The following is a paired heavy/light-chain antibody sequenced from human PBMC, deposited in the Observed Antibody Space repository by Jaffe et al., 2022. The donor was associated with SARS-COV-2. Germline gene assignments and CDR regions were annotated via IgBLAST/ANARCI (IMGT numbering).Light chain of an antibody. J-gene: IGKJ2*03. CDR1: QGIRNN. V-gene: IGKV1-6*02. CDR3: LQDYNYPYS. Sequence: AIQMTQSPSSLSASVGDRLTITCRASQGIRNNLGWYQQKPGKAPKLLIYASSLQSGVPSRFSGSGSGTDFTLTISSLQPEDFATYYCLQDYNYPYSFGQGTKLEIK. CDR2: AS.
Heavy chain of an antibody. Sequence: EVHLLDSGGGLVQPGGSLRLSCAASGFTFRNYAMTWVRQAPGKGLEWVSDISASGGSAYYADSVKGRFTISRDNSKNTLYLQMNSLRAEDSAIYYCAKIPELSDYWGQGTLVTVSS. D-gene: IGHD2-15*01. CDR2: ISASGGSA. CDR3: AKIPELSDY. J-gene: IGHJ4*02. V-gene: IGHV3-23*01. CDR1: GFTFRNYA.